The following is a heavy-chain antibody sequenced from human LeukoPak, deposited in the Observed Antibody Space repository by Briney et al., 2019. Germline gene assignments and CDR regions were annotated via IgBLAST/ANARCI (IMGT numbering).Heavy chain of an antibody. CDR3: ARSGVEYFYDNTGYYPLDY. CDR2: ISAYNGNT. V-gene: IGHV1-18*01. Sequence: ASVKVTCKASGYTFTSYGISWVRQAPGQGLEWMGWISAYNGNTNYAQKLQGRVTMTTDTSTSTAYMELRSLRSDDTAVYYCARSGVEYFYDNTGYYPLDYWGQGTLVTVSS. CDR1: GYTFTSYG. J-gene: IGHJ4*02. D-gene: IGHD3-22*01.